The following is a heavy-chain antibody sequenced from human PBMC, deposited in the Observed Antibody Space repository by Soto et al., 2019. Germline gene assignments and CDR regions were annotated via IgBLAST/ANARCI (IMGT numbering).Heavy chain of an antibody. CDR2: IRSSSSTI. V-gene: IGHV3-48*02. J-gene: IGHJ4*02. D-gene: IGHD3-9*01. CDR1: GFTFSSYG. Sequence: SGFTFSSYGMHWVRQAPGKGLELVTYIRSSSSTIYYADSVKGRFTISRDNAKNSLYLQMNSLRDEDTAVYYCARDRTVYDILTGYYDKYYFDYWGQGTLFTVSS. CDR3: ARDRTVYDILTGYYDKYYFDY.